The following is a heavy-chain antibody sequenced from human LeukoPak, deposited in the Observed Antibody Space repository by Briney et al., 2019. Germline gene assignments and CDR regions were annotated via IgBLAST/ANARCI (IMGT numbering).Heavy chain of an antibody. CDR2: IRSKAYGGTT. Sequence: GGSLRLSCTASGFTLGDYAMSWVRQAPGKGLEWVGFIRSKAYGGTTEYAASVKGRFTISRDDSKSIAYLQMNSLKTEDTAVYYCTRGSTRARIAAAGTVHWGQGTLVTVSS. J-gene: IGHJ4*02. D-gene: IGHD6-13*01. CDR3: TRGSTRARIAAAGTVH. V-gene: IGHV3-49*04. CDR1: GFTLGDYA.